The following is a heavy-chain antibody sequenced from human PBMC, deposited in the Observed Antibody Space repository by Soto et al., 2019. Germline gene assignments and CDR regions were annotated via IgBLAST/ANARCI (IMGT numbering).Heavy chain of an antibody. V-gene: IGHV3-53*02. Sequence: EVQLVETGGGWIQPGGSLRLSCAASGFTVSNNYMSWVRQAPGQGLECVSIVYSGGTTYYADSVRGRFTTSRDHSKNTLYLQMNRLRADDTAVYFCARNQPVTTLGYWGQGTLVTVSS. J-gene: IGHJ4*02. CDR2: VYSGGTT. D-gene: IGHD4-17*01. CDR1: GFTVSNNY. CDR3: ARNQPVTTLGY.